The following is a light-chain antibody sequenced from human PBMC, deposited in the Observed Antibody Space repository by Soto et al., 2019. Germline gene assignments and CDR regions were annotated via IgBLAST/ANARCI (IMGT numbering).Light chain of an antibody. J-gene: IGKJ1*01. CDR1: QGISNH. CDR3: QRYSNAPWT. CDR2: AAS. V-gene: IGKV1-27*01. Sequence: DIQMTQSPSSLSASVGDRVTITCRASQGISNHLAWYQQKPGKVPKILIYAASTLVSGVPSRFSGSGSGTDFTLTIRSLQPEDFATYYCQRYSNAPWTFGQGTKVESK.